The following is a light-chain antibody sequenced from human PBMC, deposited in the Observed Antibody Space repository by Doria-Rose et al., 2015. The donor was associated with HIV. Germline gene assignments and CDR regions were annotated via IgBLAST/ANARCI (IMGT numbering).Light chain of an antibody. V-gene: IGLV1-51*02. CDR1: SSNIGNNY. J-gene: IGLJ2*01. Sequence: QSVLTQPPSVSAAPGQKVTISCSGSSSNIGNNYVFWFQRLPGTAPKLLIYENNKRPSGIPDRFSGSKSGTSATLGITGLQTGDEADYYCGTWDNSLDIGVFGGGTKLTVL. CDR2: ENN. CDR3: GTWDNSLDIGV.